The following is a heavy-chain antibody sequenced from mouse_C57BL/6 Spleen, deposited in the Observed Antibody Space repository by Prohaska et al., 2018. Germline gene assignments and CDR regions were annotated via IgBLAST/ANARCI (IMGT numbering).Heavy chain of an antibody. CDR2: IDNSDSET. CDR1: GYTFTSSW. CDR3: ASGAAQALFYY. D-gene: IGHD3-2*02. J-gene: IGHJ2*03. V-gene: IGHV1-52*01. Sequence: QLQHREAELVRPGSSVKLSCKASGYTFTSSWMHWVKQRPLQGLEWIGNIDNSDSETHYNQKVKDKATFTVDKSSSSDYMQLSRLTTEDSAVYYCASGAAQALFYYWSAGTSRKVSS.